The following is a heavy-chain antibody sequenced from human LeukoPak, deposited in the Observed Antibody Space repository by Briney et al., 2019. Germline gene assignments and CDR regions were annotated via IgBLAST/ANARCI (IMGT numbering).Heavy chain of an antibody. V-gene: IGHV3-23*01. CDR2: ISGSGGST. Sequence: PGQSLRLSCAASRFTVSNNYMNWVSQAPGKGLEWVSAISGSGGSTYYADSVKGRFTISRDNSKKTLYLQMNSLRAEDTAVYYCAKEAAAFQYWGQGTLVTVSS. J-gene: IGHJ4*02. D-gene: IGHD6-13*01. CDR3: AKEAAAFQY. CDR1: RFTVSNNY.